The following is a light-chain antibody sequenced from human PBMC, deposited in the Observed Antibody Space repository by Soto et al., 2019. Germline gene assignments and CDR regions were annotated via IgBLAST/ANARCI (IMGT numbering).Light chain of an antibody. CDR3: QQYGSSAWT. CDR2: GTS. CDR1: RSLSISY. V-gene: IGKV3-20*01. J-gene: IGKJ1*01. Sequence: EIVLTQSPCTLSLSPGERATLSCRASRSLSISYLAWYQQKPGQAPRLLIYGTSSRATGIPDRFSGSGSGTDFTLTISRLEPEDFAVYFCQQYGSSAWTFGQGTKVDIK.